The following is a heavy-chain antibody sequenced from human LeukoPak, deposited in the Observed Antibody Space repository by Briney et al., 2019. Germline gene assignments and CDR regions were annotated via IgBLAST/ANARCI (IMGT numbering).Heavy chain of an antibody. D-gene: IGHD4-17*01. CDR2: ISGYNGNT. J-gene: IGHJ3*02. V-gene: IGHV1-18*01. Sequence: EASVKVSCKASDYIFTSYGISWVRQAPGQGLEWMGWISGYNGNTSFAQKFQGRVTMTTDTSTSTAYMELTSLRFDDTAVYYCARGHDYGAFDIWGQGTMVTVSS. CDR1: DYIFTSYG. CDR3: ARGHDYGAFDI.